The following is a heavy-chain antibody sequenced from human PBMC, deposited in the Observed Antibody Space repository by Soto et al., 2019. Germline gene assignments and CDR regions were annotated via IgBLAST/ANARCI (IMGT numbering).Heavy chain of an antibody. J-gene: IGHJ5*02. CDR2: MNPGSGDT. V-gene: IGHV1-8*01. CDR3: ARSKSRAGGCDP. D-gene: IGHD6-13*01. Sequence: WVGQATGQGLEWMGWMNPGSGDTGYAQKFQGRVTMTRDISTATAYMELSSLRSDDTAVYYCARSKSRAGGCDPWGQGTMVNVS.